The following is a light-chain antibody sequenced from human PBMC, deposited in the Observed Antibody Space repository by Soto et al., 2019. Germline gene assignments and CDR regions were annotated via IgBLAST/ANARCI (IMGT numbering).Light chain of an antibody. V-gene: IGKV3-20*01. CDR1: QSVSSNY. Sequence: EIVLTQSPGTLSLSPGERATLSCMASQSVSSNYLSWYQQKPGQAPRLLISGASSRATGIPDRFTGSGSGTEFTLTISSLQSEDFAVYYCQQYNNWPRTFGQGTKVDI. J-gene: IGKJ1*01. CDR2: GAS. CDR3: QQYNNWPRT.